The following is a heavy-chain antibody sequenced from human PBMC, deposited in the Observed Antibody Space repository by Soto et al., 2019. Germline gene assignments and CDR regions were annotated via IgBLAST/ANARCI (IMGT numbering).Heavy chain of an antibody. J-gene: IGHJ5*02. CDR1: GYTFTSYD. V-gene: IGHV1-8*01. Sequence: ASVKVSCKASGYTFTSYDINWVRQATGQGLEWMGWMNPNSGNTGYAQKFRGRVIMTRNTSISTAYMELSSLRSEDTAVYYCARGLTGQNWFDPWGQGTLVTVSS. CDR3: ARGLTGQNWFDP. D-gene: IGHD3-9*01. CDR2: MNPNSGNT.